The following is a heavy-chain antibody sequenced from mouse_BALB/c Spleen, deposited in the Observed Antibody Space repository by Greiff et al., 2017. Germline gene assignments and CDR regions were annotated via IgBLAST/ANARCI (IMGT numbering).Heavy chain of an antibody. CDR3: ARSMITTPSAWFAY. V-gene: IGHV1-7*01. CDR1: GYTFTSYW. CDR2: INPSTGYT. Sequence: QVQLQQSGAELAKPGASVKMSCKASGYTFTSYWMHWVKQRPGQGLEWIGYINPSTGYTEYNQKFKDKATLTADKSSSTAYMQLSSLTSEDAAVYDCARSMITTPSAWFAYWGQGTLVTVSA. J-gene: IGHJ3*01. D-gene: IGHD2-4*01.